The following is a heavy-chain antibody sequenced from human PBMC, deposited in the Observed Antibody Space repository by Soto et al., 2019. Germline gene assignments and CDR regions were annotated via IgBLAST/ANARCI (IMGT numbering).Heavy chain of an antibody. CDR2: IDPSSGTT. CDR3: ARGAVVVPNGLIAGMDV. V-gene: IGHV1-46*01. D-gene: IGHD2-15*01. Sequence: ASVKISCKPSGYSFSNFYVHWVRQAPGQGLEWMGIIDPSSGTTSYTQKFQERVTMTRDTSMSTVYMELSRLRSEDTAVYYCARGAVVVPNGLIAGMDVWGLGTTVTVSS. CDR1: GYSFSNFY. J-gene: IGHJ6*02.